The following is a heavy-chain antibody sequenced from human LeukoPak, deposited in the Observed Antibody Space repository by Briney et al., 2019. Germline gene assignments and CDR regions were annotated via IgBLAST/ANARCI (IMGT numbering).Heavy chain of an antibody. CDR1: GFIFSGYT. V-gene: IGHV3-21*01. D-gene: IGHD2-15*01. CDR3: AKDVGMIGYCSGGSCYAIDY. J-gene: IGHJ4*02. CDR2: ISSSSDYI. Sequence: GGSLRLSCAASGFIFSGYTMDWVRQAPGKGLEWVSSISSSSDYIFYADSVRGRSTISRDNSKNTLYLQMNSLRAEDTAVYYCAKDVGMIGYCSGGSCYAIDYWGQGTLVTVSS.